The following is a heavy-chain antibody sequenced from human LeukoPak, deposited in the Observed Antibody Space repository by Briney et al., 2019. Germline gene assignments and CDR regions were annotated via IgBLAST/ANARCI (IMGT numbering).Heavy chain of an antibody. D-gene: IGHD3-10*01. CDR1: GFTFSNAW. Sequence: GGSLRLSCAASGFTFSNAWMSWVRQAPGKGLEWVGRIKSKTDGGTTDYAAPVKGRSTISRDDSKNTLYLQMNSLKTEDTAVYYCTTDLEYYYGSGSYYIRFDYWGQGTLVTVSS. CDR2: IKSKTDGGTT. V-gene: IGHV3-15*01. J-gene: IGHJ4*02. CDR3: TTDLEYYYGSGSYYIRFDY.